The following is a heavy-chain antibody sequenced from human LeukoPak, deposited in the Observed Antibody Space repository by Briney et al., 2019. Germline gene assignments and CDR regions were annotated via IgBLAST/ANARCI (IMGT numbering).Heavy chain of an antibody. Sequence: PSETLSLTCTVSGGSISSYYWSWLRQPAGKGLEWIGRIYTSGSTNYNPSLKSRVTMSVGTSKNQFSLKLSSVTAADTAVYYCARRSDYGDLYFDYWGQGTLVTVSS. CDR1: GGSISSYY. V-gene: IGHV4-4*07. J-gene: IGHJ4*02. D-gene: IGHD4-17*01. CDR2: IYTSGST. CDR3: ARRSDYGDLYFDY.